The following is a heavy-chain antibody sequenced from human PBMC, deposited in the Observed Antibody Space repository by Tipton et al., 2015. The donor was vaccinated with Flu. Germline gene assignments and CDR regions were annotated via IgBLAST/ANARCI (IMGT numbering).Heavy chain of an antibody. V-gene: IGHV4-38-2*02. J-gene: IGHJ5*01. CDR1: GDSIGSDYY. Sequence: TLSLTCSVSGDSIGSDYYWAWIRQPPGKGLEWIGRVYTSGRTNYNPSLRSRVTVSVDTSRNQFSLRLTSVTAADTAVYFCARDYGDFNWFESWGQGTLVTVSS. D-gene: IGHD4-17*01. CDR3: ARDYGDFNWFES. CDR2: VYTSGRT.